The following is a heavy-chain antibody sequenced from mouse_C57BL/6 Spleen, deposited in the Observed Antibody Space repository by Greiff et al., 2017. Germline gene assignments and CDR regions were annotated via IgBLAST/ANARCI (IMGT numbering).Heavy chain of an antibody. V-gene: IGHV1-55*01. J-gene: IGHJ4*01. D-gene: IGHD2-4*01. CDR3: ARQDYDYAYAMDY. Sequence: QVQLQQPGAELVKPGASVKMSCKASGYTFTSYWITWVKQRPGQGLEWIGDIYPGSGSTNYNEKFKSKATLAVDTSSSTAYMQLSSLTSEDSAVYYCARQDYDYAYAMDYWGQGTSVTVSS. CDR2: IYPGSGST. CDR1: GYTFTSYW.